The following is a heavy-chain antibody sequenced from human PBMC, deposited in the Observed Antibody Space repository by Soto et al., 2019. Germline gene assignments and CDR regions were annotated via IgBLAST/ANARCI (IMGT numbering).Heavy chain of an antibody. J-gene: IGHJ4*02. CDR3: ARDRIAVAGTLDY. CDR1: GGTFSSYA. CDR2: IIPIFGTA. Sequence: SVKVSCKASGGTFSSYAISWVRQAPGQGLEWMGGIIPIFGTANYAQKFQGRVTITADESTSTAYMELSSLRSEDTAVYYCARDRIAVAGTLDYWGQGTLVTSPQ. D-gene: IGHD6-19*01. V-gene: IGHV1-69*13.